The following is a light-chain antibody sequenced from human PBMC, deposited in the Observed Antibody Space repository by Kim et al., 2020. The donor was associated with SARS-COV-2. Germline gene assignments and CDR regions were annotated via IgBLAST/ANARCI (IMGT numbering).Light chain of an antibody. V-gene: IGKV1-5*03. CDR2: KAS. J-gene: IGKJ2*01. CDR3: QHYSSYLRT. CDR1: QSINSW. Sequence: DIQMTQSPSTLSASVGDRVTITCRASQSINSWLAWFQQKPGKAPKLLIYKASSLESGVLSRFSGSGSGTEFTLTISSLQPDDFATYYCQHYSSYLRTFGQGTKLEIK.